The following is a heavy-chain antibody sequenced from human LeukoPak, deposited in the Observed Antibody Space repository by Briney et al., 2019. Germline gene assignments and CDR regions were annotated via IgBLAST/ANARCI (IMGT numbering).Heavy chain of an antibody. V-gene: IGHV4-59*01. D-gene: IGHD3-22*01. J-gene: IGHJ4*02. CDR3: ARRDSSGYYYY. CDR1: GGSISSYY. CDR2: IYYSGST. Sequence: SETLSLTCTVSGGSISSYYWSWIRQPPGKGLEWIGYIYYSGSTNYNPSLKSRVTISVDTSKNQFSLKLSSVTAADTAIYYCARRDSSGYYYYWGQGTLVTASS.